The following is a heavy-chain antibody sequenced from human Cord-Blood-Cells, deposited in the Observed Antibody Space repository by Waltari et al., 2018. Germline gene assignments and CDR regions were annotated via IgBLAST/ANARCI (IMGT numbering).Heavy chain of an antibody. J-gene: IGHJ4*02. CDR2: IWDDGSNK. CDR3: ARDSHYYFDY. Sequence: QVQLVESGGGVVQPGRSLRLSCAASGFTFSSYGMHWVRPAPGKGLEWVAVIWDDGSNKYYADSVKGRFTISRDKSKNTLYLQMNSLRAEDTAVYYCARDSHYYFDYWGQGTLVTVSS. CDR1: GFTFSSYG. V-gene: IGHV3-33*01.